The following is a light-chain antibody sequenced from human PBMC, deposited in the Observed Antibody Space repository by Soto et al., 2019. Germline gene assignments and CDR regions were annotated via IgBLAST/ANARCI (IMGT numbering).Light chain of an antibody. CDR3: QQYKSYPWT. CDR2: RVS. V-gene: IGKV1-5*03. Sequence: DIQMTQSPSTLSASVGDRVTITCRASQTLSDYLAWYQQKPGKAPKFLIYRVSTLESGVPSRFSGAGSGTEFSLTISSLETDVVATDYFQQYKSYPWTFGQVTKVVIK. J-gene: IGKJ1*01. CDR1: QTLSDY.